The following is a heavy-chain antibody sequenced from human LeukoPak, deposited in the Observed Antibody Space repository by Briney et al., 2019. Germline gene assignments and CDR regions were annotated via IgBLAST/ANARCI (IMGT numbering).Heavy chain of an antibody. Sequence: PGGSLRLSCTASGFTFSNGWMNWVRQAPGKGLEWVGRVKSKVNGGTIDYAAPVRGRVTISRDDSKNTVYLQMNSLKTEDTAVYYCSTGRGDFLDYWGQGTLVTVSS. V-gene: IGHV3-15*01. CDR2: VKSKVNGGTI. J-gene: IGHJ4*02. CDR1: GFTFSNGW. D-gene: IGHD4-17*01. CDR3: STGRGDFLDY.